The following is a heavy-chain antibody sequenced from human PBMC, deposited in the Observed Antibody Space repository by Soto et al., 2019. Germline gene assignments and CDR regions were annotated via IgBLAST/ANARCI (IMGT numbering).Heavy chain of an antibody. V-gene: IGHV3-74*01. CDR2: INMDGTST. Sequence: EVQLVESGGGVVQPGGSLRLSCVASGFTFSADWMHWVRQAAGKGLMWVSRINMDGTSTNYADSVKGRFTISRDNAKNTLYLQMNSLRVDDTAVYYCARGPRGLYHHEYWGQGALVTVS. CDR3: ARGPRGLYHHEY. J-gene: IGHJ4*02. CDR1: GFTFSADW. D-gene: IGHD2-2*01.